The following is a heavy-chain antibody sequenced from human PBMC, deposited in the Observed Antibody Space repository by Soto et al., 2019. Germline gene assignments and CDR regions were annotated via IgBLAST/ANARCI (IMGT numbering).Heavy chain of an antibody. J-gene: IGHJ6*02. CDR1: GGTFSSYA. Sequence: QVQLVQSGAEVKKPGSSVKVSCKASGGTFSSYAISWVRQAPGQGLEWMGGIIPIFGTANYAQKIQGRFTITADESTSQAYMELGSLRSEDTALYYCASPVLTAIPIYYYYGMDRSGQGTTVTVS. CDR2: IIPIFGTA. V-gene: IGHV1-69*01. D-gene: IGHD2-21*02. CDR3: ASPVLTAIPIYYYYGMDR.